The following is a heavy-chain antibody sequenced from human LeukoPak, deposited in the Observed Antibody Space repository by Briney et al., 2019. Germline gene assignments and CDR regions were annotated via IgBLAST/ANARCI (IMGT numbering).Heavy chain of an antibody. D-gene: IGHD3-3*01. V-gene: IGHV4-39*01. J-gene: IGHJ5*02. CDR1: GGSISSSSYY. Sequence: SETLSLTCTVSGGSISSSSYYWGWIRQPPGKGLEWIGSIYYSGSTYYNPSLKSRVTISVDTSKNQFSLKLSSVTAADTAVYYCARLGYDFWSSAHLGWFDPWGQGTLVTVSS. CDR3: ARLGYDFWSSAHLGWFDP. CDR2: IYYSGST.